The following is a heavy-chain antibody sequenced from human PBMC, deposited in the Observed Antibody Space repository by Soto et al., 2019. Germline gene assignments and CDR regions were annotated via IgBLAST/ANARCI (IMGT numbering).Heavy chain of an antibody. Sequence: EVQLVESGGGLVKPGGSLRLSCAASGFSLSDYSMNWIRQAPGKGLEWVASISSSSSFIHYAESMKGRVTISRDNAKHSLYLQMNSLSAEDTAVYYCAGSSDDGRDNWGQGTLVTVSS. V-gene: IGHV3-21*01. CDR1: GFSLSDYS. J-gene: IGHJ4*02. CDR2: ISSSSSFI. CDR3: AGSSDDGRDN. D-gene: IGHD6-6*01.